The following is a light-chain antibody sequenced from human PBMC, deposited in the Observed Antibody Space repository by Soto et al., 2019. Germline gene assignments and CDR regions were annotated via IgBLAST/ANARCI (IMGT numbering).Light chain of an antibody. CDR2: TTS. J-gene: IGKJ1*01. V-gene: IGKV3-15*01. CDR3: QQYNSWPRT. CDR1: QSVGSN. Sequence: EIVMTQSPATLSVSPVERATLSCRASQSVGSNLAWYQQKPGQAPSLLIYTTSTRASGVPARFSGSGSGTEFTLTINSLQTEDFGLYYCQQYNSWPRTFGQGTKVDIK.